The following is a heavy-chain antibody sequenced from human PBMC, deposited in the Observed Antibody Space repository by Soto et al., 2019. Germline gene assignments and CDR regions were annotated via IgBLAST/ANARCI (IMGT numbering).Heavy chain of an antibody. CDR1: VGSFSIYH. CDR3: ARGYDTALAPIF. Sequence: SAGTLCLTCAVSVGSFSIYHWSWILQTPGKGLDLIGEINSVTTNNYNPSLKGRVIILLDTPKNQFSLKLSSVTAADTAAYYFARGYDTALAPIFWGQGIMVTVSS. CDR2: INSVTTN. V-gene: IGHV4-34*01. J-gene: IGHJ4*02. D-gene: IGHD5-18*01.